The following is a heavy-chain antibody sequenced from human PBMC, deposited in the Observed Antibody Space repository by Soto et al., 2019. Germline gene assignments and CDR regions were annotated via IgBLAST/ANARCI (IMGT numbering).Heavy chain of an antibody. Sequence: SETLSLTCTVSGGSISSYYWSWIRQPPGKGLEWIGYIYYSGSTNYNPSLKSRVTISVDTSKNQFSLKLSSVTAADTAVYYCARVTDYYDSSGYYSLDYWGQGTLVTVSS. D-gene: IGHD3-22*01. J-gene: IGHJ4*02. CDR1: GGSISSYY. CDR2: IYYSGST. CDR3: ARVTDYYDSSGYYSLDY. V-gene: IGHV4-59*01.